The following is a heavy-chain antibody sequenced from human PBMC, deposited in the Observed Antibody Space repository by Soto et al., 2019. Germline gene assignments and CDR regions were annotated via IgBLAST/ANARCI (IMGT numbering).Heavy chain of an antibody. CDR1: GFTVSSNY. Sequence: EVQLVESGGGLVQPGGSLRLSCAASGFTVSSNYMSWVRRAPGKGLEWVSVIYSGGSAYYADSVKGRITISRDNSKNTLYLQMNSLRAEDTAVYYCARHGYSYGGGYFDYWGQGTLVTVSS. CDR2: IYSGGSA. V-gene: IGHV3-66*04. D-gene: IGHD5-18*01. J-gene: IGHJ4*02. CDR3: ARHGYSYGGGYFDY.